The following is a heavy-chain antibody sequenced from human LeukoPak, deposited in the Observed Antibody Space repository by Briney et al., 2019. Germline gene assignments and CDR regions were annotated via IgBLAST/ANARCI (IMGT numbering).Heavy chain of an antibody. Sequence: SETLSLTCTVSGGSISSYYWSWIRQPPGKGLEWIGYIYYSVSTNYNPSLKSRVTISVDTSKNQFSLKLSSVTAADTAVYYCARSRPGQDYHDSSGYYYFDYWGQGTLVTVSS. J-gene: IGHJ4*02. D-gene: IGHD3-22*01. CDR2: IYYSVST. CDR1: GGSISSYY. V-gene: IGHV4-59*08. CDR3: ARSRPGQDYHDSSGYYYFDY.